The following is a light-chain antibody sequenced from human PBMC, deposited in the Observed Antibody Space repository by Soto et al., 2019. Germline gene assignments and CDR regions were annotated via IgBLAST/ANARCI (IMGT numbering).Light chain of an antibody. CDR3: QQRSTWICT. J-gene: IGKJ3*01. V-gene: IGKV3-11*01. Sequence: EIVLTQSPATLSLSPGDRATLSCRASQRVSSFLAWYQQKPGQAPRLLIYDASKRAAGIPARFSGSGSGTDFTLTISSLVSDDFAVYYCQQRSTWICTFDHGTKLDIK. CDR2: DAS. CDR1: QRVSSF.